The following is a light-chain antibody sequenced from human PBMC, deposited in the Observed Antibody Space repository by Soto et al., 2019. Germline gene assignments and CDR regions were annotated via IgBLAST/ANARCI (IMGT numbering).Light chain of an antibody. CDR3: AAWDDSPSGYV. CDR1: SSNLGTNY. V-gene: IGLV1-47*02. J-gene: IGLJ1*01. CDR2: TNS. Sequence: QSVLTQPPSASGTPGQRVTISCSGSSSNLGTNYVYWYQQLPGTAPKLLIYTNSQRPSGVPDRFSGSKSGTSASLAISGLRSEDEADYYCAAWDDSPSGYVFGTGTKLTVL.